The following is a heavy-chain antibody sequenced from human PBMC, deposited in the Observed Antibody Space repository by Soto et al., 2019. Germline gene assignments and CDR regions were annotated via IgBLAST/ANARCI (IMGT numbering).Heavy chain of an antibody. CDR3: ARAAGDTAMEGDY. J-gene: IGHJ4*02. CDR1: GGTFSSYA. CDR2: IIPIFGTA. Sequence: ASVKVSCKASGGTFSSYAISWVRQAPGQGLEWMGGIIPIFGTANYAQKFQGRVTITADESTSTAYMELSSLRSEDTAVYYCARAAGDTAMEGDYGGQGTLVTVSS. V-gene: IGHV1-69*13. D-gene: IGHD5-18*01.